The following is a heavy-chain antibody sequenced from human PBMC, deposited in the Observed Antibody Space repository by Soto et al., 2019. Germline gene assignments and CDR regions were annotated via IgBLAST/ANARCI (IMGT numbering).Heavy chain of an antibody. V-gene: IGHV3-53*01. Sequence: RRLSCAASGFTVSSNYMSWVRQAPGKGLEWVSVIYSGGSTYYADSVKGRVTISRDNSKNTLYLQMNSLRAEDTAVYYCAKNPKSGWPHYFDYWGQGTLVTVSS. CDR1: GFTVSSNY. D-gene: IGHD6-19*01. CDR3: AKNPKSGWPHYFDY. J-gene: IGHJ4*02. CDR2: IYSGGST.